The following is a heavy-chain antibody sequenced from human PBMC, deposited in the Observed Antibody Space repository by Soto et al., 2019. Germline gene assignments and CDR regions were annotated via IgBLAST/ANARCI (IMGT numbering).Heavy chain of an antibody. Sequence: PGXSLRLSCAASGFTFSSYCMNWVRQAPGKGLEWVSSISSSGAYIYYADSVKGRFTISRDIAKNSLYLQMNSLRAEDTAVYFCARDPESYWGSDPAAFDVWGKGTMVTV. D-gene: IGHD7-27*01. CDR2: ISSSGAYI. V-gene: IGHV3-21*01. J-gene: IGHJ3*01. CDR1: GFTFSSYC. CDR3: ARDPESYWGSDPAAFDV.